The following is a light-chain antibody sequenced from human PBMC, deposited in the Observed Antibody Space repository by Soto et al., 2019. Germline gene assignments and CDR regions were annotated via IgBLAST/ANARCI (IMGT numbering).Light chain of an antibody. CDR2: DVS. Sequence: QSVLTQPRSVSGSPGQSVTISCTGTSSDVGGYNYVSWYQQHPGKAPKLMIYDVSKRPSGVPDRFSGSKSGNTASLTISGLQAEDEADYYCYSYAGISYVVGTGTKVTVL. CDR1: SSDVGGYNY. V-gene: IGLV2-11*01. CDR3: YSYAGISYV. J-gene: IGLJ1*01.